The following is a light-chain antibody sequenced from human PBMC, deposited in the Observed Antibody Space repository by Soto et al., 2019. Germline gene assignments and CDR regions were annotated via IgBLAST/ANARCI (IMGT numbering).Light chain of an antibody. J-gene: IGKJ1*01. CDR3: QQSYGTPLT. V-gene: IGKV1-39*01. CDR1: QSISSW. CDR2: AAS. Sequence: DIQMTQTTSTLSASVGDRVTITCRASQSISSWLAWYQQKPGKAPKLLIYAASTLQSGVPSRFSGSGSGTDFALTITSLQPEDFATYHCQQSYGTPLTFGQVTKV.